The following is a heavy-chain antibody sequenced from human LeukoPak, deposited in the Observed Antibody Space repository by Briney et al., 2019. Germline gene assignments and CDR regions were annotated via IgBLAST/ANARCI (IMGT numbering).Heavy chain of an antibody. J-gene: IGHJ6*03. Sequence: GGSLRLSCAASGFTFSIYSMNWVRQAPGKGLEWVSYISSSSSIIYYADSVKGRFTISRDNAKNSLYLQMNSLRAEDTAVYYCAKDVAYCGGDCLRLVYYYMDVWGKGTTVTVSS. CDR1: GFTFSIYS. CDR2: ISSSSSII. CDR3: AKDVAYCGGDCLRLVYYYMDV. D-gene: IGHD2-21*02. V-gene: IGHV3-48*01.